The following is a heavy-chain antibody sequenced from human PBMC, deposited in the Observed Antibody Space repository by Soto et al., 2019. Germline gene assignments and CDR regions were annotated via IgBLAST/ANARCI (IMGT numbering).Heavy chain of an antibody. CDR1: GYTFTSYA. CDR3: ARDPDFNRRFDY. J-gene: IGHJ4*02. CDR2: INAGNGNT. V-gene: IGHV1-3*01. Sequence: QVQLVQSGAEVKKPGASVKVSCKASGYTFTSYAMHWVRQAPGQRLEWMGWINAGNGNTKYSQKFQGRVTITRDTSASTAYMELSSLRSEDTAMYYCARDPDFNRRFDYWGQGTLVTVSS. D-gene: IGHD3-3*01.